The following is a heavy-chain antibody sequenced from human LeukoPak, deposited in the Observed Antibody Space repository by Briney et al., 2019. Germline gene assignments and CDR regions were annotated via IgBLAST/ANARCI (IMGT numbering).Heavy chain of an antibody. J-gene: IGHJ4*02. Sequence: SETLSLTCAVYGGSFSGYYWSWIRQPPGKGLEWIGEINHSGSTNYNPSLKSRVTISVDTSKNQFSLKLSSVTAADTAVYYCARLDCSSTSCYRPLDHWGQGTLVTVSS. CDR1: GGSFSGYY. CDR3: ARLDCSSTSCYRPLDH. CDR2: INHSGST. V-gene: IGHV4-34*01. D-gene: IGHD2-2*01.